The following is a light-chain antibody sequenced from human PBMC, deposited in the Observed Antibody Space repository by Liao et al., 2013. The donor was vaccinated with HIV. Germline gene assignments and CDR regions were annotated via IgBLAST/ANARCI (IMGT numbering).Light chain of an antibody. V-gene: IGLV3-1*01. J-gene: IGLJ1*01. CDR1: KLGDKY. CDR3: QVWDSSSDV. CDR2: DDT. Sequence: SYELTQPPSVSVSPGQTASITCSGDKLGDKYACWYQQKPGQSPVLVIFDDTDRPSGIPERFSGSNSGNTATLTISRVEAGDEADYYCQVWDSSSDVFGTGTKVTVL.